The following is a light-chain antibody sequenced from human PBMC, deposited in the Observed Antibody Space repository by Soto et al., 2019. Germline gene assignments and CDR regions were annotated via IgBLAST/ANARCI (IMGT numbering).Light chain of an antibody. V-gene: IGKV1-33*01. J-gene: IGKJ4*01. Sequence: DIQMTQSPSSLSASVGDRVTITCQASQDITNYLNWYQQKPGKAPKLLIYEASSLETGVPSRFSGGGSGAHFRITISSLQPEDFATYYCQQYVNLPLTFGGGIKVEVK. CDR2: EAS. CDR1: QDITNY. CDR3: QQYVNLPLT.